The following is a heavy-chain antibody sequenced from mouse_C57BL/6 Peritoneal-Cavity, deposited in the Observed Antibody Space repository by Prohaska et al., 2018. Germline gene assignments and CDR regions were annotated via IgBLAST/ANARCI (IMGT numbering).Heavy chain of an antibody. CDR3: MRYGNYWYFDV. CDR2: INSDGRSI. Sequence: EVQLLETGGGLVQPGGSRGLSCEGSGFTFSGFWMSWVRQTPGKTLEWIGDINSDGRSINYALSIKDRFTIFRDNDKSTLYLQMSNVRSEDTATYFCMRYGNYWYFDVWGTGTTVTVSS. J-gene: IGHJ1*03. D-gene: IGHD2-1*01. CDR1: GFTFSGFW. V-gene: IGHV11-2*01.